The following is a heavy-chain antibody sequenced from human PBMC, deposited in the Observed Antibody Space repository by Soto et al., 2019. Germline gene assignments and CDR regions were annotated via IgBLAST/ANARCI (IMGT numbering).Heavy chain of an antibody. D-gene: IGHD3-3*01. Sequence: QVQLVESGGGVVQPGRSLRLSCAASGFTFSSYGMHWVRQAPGKGLEWVAVISYYGSNKYYADSVKGRFTISRDNSKNTLYLQMNSLRAEDTAVYYCAKSYDFWSGYFDYWGQGTLVTVSS. V-gene: IGHV3-30*18. CDR3: AKSYDFWSGYFDY. J-gene: IGHJ4*02. CDR1: GFTFSSYG. CDR2: ISYYGSNK.